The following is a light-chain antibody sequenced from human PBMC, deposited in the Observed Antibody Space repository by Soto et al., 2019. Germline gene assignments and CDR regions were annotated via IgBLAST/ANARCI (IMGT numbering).Light chain of an antibody. J-gene: IGLJ1*01. Sequence: VLTQPPSASSTPGQTATISCSGSTSNIGTFYVYWYQHLPGTAPKLLIYLGDQRASGVSDRFSGSKSGTSASLAINGLRSDDEADYYCAAWDDNLNAYVFGSGTKVTVL. CDR3: AAWDDNLNAYV. CDR1: TSNIGTFY. CDR2: LGD. V-gene: IGLV1-47*02.